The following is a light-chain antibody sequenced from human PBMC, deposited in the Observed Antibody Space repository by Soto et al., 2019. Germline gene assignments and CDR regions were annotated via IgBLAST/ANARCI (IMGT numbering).Light chain of an antibody. Sequence: EIVLTQSPGTLSLSPGERATLSCRASQSVSSSYLAWYQQKPGQAPRLLIYGASSRATGIPDRFSGSGSGTDFTLTISRLESEDFAAYYCQQYGSSPLFTFGPGTKVDIK. V-gene: IGKV3-20*01. CDR2: GAS. CDR3: QQYGSSPLFT. CDR1: QSVSSSY. J-gene: IGKJ3*01.